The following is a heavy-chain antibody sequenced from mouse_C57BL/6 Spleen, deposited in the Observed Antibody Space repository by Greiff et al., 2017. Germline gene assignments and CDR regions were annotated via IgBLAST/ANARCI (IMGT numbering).Heavy chain of an antibody. CDR2: IDPEDGET. J-gene: IGHJ2*01. CDR3: ARSVYYGNYFDY. Sequence: EVQLQQPGAELVKPGASVKLSCTASGFNIKDYYMHWVKQRTEQGLEWIGRIDPEDGETKYAPKFQGKATLTADTSSNTAYLQLSSLTSEDTAVYYCARSVYYGNYFDYWGQGTTLTVSS. V-gene: IGHV14-2*01. CDR1: GFNIKDYY. D-gene: IGHD2-1*01.